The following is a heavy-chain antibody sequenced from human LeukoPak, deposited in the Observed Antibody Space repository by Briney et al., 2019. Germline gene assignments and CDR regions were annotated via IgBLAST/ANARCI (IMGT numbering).Heavy chain of an antibody. CDR3: ARGGSTVTTRYNWFDP. V-gene: IGHV1-18*01. CDR1: GYTFTSYG. CDR2: ISAYNGNT. Sequence: GASVKVSCKASGYTFTSYGISWVRQAPGQGLEWMGWISAYNGNTNYAQKFQGRVTITADKSTSTAYMELSRLRSDDTAVYYCARGGSTVTTRYNWFDPWGQGTLVTVSS. D-gene: IGHD4-17*01. J-gene: IGHJ5*02.